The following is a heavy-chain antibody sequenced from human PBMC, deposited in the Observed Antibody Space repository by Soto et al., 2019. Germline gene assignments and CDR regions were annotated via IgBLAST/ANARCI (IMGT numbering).Heavy chain of an antibody. CDR2: INHSGST. J-gene: IGHJ6*03. CDR1: GGSFSGYY. CDR3: ARGFAPRAGPRYYYYSMDV. V-gene: IGHV4-34*01. D-gene: IGHD6-19*01. Sequence: QVQLQQWGAGLLKPSETLSLTCAVYGGSFSGYYWSWIRQPPGKGREWIGEINHSGSTNYNPSLKSRVTISVDTSKNHFSLKLSSVTAADTAVYYCARGFAPRAGPRYYYYSMDVWGKGTTVTVSS.